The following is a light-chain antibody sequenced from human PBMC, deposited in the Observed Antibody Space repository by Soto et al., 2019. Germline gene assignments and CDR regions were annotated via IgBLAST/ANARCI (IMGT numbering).Light chain of an antibody. Sequence: EIVMTQSPATLSVSPGERVTLSCSASRSIGSNLAWYQQKPGQAPRLLISGASNRATGSPARFSGSGSGTEFTLTISRLQSEDFAIYYCHQYDYWPLWTFGQGTKVEIK. CDR3: HQYDYWPLWT. CDR2: GAS. CDR1: RSIGSN. V-gene: IGKV3-15*01. J-gene: IGKJ1*01.